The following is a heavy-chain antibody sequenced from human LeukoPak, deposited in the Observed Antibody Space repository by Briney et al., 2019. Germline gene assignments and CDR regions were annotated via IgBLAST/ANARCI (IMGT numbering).Heavy chain of an antibody. V-gene: IGHV1-69*04. CDR1: GGTFSSYA. Sequence: ASVKVSCKASGGTFSSYAISWVRQAPGQGLEWMGRIIPILDIANYAQKFQGRVTITADKSTSTAYMELSSLRSEDTAVYYCAGWSPGRRNYYFDYWGQGTLVTVSS. J-gene: IGHJ4*02. CDR2: IIPILDIA. CDR3: AGWSPGRRNYYFDY. D-gene: IGHD2-15*01.